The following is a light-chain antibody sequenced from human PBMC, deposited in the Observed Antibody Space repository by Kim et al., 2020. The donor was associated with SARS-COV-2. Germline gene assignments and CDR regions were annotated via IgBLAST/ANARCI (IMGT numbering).Light chain of an antibody. Sequence: DIQMTQSPSTLSASVGDRVTITCRASQNINIWLAWYQQKPGKAPNLLIHKASTLESGVPPRFGGSGSGTEFTLTISSLQPDDSATYYCQQYDGYPLTFGGGTKVEIK. CDR1: QNINIW. CDR3: QQYDGYPLT. CDR2: KAS. J-gene: IGKJ4*01. V-gene: IGKV1-5*03.